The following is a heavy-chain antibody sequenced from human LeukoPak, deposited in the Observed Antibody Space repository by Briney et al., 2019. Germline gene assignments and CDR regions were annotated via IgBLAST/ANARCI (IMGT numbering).Heavy chain of an antibody. CDR3: ARLNVVYSSSWYSPYFDY. D-gene: IGHD6-13*01. V-gene: IGHV4-4*02. CDR1: GFTFSSYAM. J-gene: IGHJ4*02. Sequence: GSLRLSCAASGFTFSSYAMSWVRQAPGKGLEWIGEIYHSGSTNYNPSLKSRVTISVDKSKNQFSLKLSSVTAADTAVYYCARLNVVYSSSWYSPYFDYWGQGTLVTVSS. CDR2: IYHSGST.